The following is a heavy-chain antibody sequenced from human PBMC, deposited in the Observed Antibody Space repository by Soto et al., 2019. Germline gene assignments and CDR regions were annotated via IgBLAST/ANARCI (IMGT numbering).Heavy chain of an antibody. D-gene: IGHD6-19*01. CDR1: GFTFSSYG. J-gene: IGHJ4*01. CDR2: IWYDGSNK. CDR3: ARVEWRVEMATSPSDY. Sequence: PGGSLRLSCAASGFTFSSYGMHWVRQAPGKGLEWVAVIWYDGSNKYYADSVKGRFTISRDNSKNTLYLQMNSLRAEDTAVYYCARVEWRVEMATSPSDYCGQRTLVTVSS. V-gene: IGHV3-33*01.